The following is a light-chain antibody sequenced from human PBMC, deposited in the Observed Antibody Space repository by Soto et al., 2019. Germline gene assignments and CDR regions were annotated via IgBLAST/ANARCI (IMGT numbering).Light chain of an antibody. Sequence: DIVMTQSPLSLPVTPGEPASISCRSSKSLLLSNGNNFLDWYLQKPGQSPHVLIYLGYNRAPGVPDRFSGSGSGTDFTLRISRVEAEDVGVYYCMQALETPYTFGQGTKLEI. V-gene: IGKV2-28*01. CDR2: LGY. J-gene: IGKJ2*01. CDR1: KSLLLSNGNNF. CDR3: MQALETPYT.